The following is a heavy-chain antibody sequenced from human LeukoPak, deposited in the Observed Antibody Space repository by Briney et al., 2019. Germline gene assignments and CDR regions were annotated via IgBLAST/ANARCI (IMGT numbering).Heavy chain of an antibody. V-gene: IGHV4-39*07. D-gene: IGHD2-15*01. J-gene: IGHJ5*02. CDR2: IYYSGST. CDR1: GGSISSSSYY. CDR3: ARVRVVVVAATVSIWFDP. Sequence: SETLSLTCTVSGGSISSSSYYWGWIRQPPGKGLEWIGSIYYSGSTYYNPSLKSRVTISVDTSKNQFSLKLSSVTAADTAVYYCARVRVVVVAATVSIWFDPWGQGTLVTVSS.